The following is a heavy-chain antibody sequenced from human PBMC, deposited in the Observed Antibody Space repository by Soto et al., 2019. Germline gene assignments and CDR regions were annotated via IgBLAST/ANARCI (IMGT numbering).Heavy chain of an antibody. V-gene: IGHV4-39*01. D-gene: IGHD2-2*01. CDR2: IYYSGST. CDR1: GGSISSSIYY. J-gene: IGHJ4*02. Sequence: SETLSLTCTVSGGSISSSIYYWGWIRQPPGKGLEWIGSIYYSGSTYYNPSLKSRVTISVDTSKNQFSLKLSSVTAADTAVYYCARQLGVVPAAIEYFDYWGQGTLVTVSS. CDR3: ARQLGVVPAAIEYFDY.